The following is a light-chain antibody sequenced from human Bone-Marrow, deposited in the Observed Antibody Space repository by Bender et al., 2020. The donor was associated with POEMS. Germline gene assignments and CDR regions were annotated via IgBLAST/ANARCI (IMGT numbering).Light chain of an antibody. CDR2: DVS. V-gene: IGLV2-14*01. J-gene: IGLJ3*02. CDR1: SSDVGGYDY. Sequence: QSALTQPASVSGSPGKSITISCTGTSSDVGGYDYVSWYQQHPGKAPKLIIYDVSNRPSGVPDRFSGSRSGTSASLAISGLQSEDEAIYFCVAWDASLNGWVFGGGTKLTVL. CDR3: VAWDASLNGWV.